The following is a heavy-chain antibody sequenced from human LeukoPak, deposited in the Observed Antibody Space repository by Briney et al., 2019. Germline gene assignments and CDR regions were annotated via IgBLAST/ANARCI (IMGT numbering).Heavy chain of an antibody. CDR2: INPSGGST. D-gene: IGHD2-2*01. J-gene: IGHJ6*03. CDR1: GYTFTSYY. CDR3: AREVGVDCSSTSCQYYYYYYMDV. Sequence: ASVKVSCKASGYTFTSYYMHWVRQAPGQGLEWMGIINPSGGSTSYAQKFQGRVTMTRDMSTSTVYMELSSLRSEDTAVYYCAREVGVDCSSTSCQYYYYYYMDVWGKGTTVTVSS. V-gene: IGHV1-46*01.